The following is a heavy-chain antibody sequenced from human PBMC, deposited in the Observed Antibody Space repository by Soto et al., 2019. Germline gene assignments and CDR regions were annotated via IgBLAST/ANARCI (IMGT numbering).Heavy chain of an antibody. CDR2: ISGSGGST. CDR1: GFTFSSYA. CDR3: AKGGLYSSSSSGFDY. J-gene: IGHJ4*02. V-gene: IGHV3-23*01. D-gene: IGHD6-6*01. Sequence: EVQLLESGGGLVQPGGSLRLSCAASGFTFSSYAMSWVRQAPGKGLEWGSAISGSGGSTYYADSVKGRFTISRDNSKNTLYLQMNSLRAEDTAVYYCAKGGLYSSSSSGFDYWGQGTLVTVSS.